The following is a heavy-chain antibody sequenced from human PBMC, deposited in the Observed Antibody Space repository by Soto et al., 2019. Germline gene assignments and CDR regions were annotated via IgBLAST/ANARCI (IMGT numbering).Heavy chain of an antibody. CDR1: GGTFSSYA. V-gene: IGHV1-69*13. D-gene: IGHD1-26*01. J-gene: IGHJ4*02. CDR2: IIPIFGTA. CDR3: AREAVAGSYEAALYYFDY. Sequence: GASLKVSCKASGGTFSSYAISWVRQAPGQGLEWMGGIIPIFGTANYAQKFQGRVTITADESTSTAYMELSSLRSEGTAVYYCAREAVAGSYEAALYYFDYWGQGTLVTVSS.